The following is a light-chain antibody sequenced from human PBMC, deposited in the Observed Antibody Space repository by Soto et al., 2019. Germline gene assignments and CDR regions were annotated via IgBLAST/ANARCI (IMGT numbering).Light chain of an antibody. CDR1: QSLDNRH. Sequence: EIVLTQSPGTLSLSPGERATLSCRASQSLDNRHLAWYQHKPGQTPRVLIYGASNRATGIPVRFSGSGSGTDFTLTISRLEPEDFAVYYCQQYSISKWTFGLGTRVEMK. J-gene: IGKJ1*01. CDR2: GAS. CDR3: QQYSISKWT. V-gene: IGKV3-20*01.